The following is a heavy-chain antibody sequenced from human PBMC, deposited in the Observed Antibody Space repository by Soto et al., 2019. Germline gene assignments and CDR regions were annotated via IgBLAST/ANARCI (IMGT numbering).Heavy chain of an antibody. Sequence: GGSLRLSCAASGFTFSSYAMSWVRQAPGKGLEWVSAISGSGGSTYYADSVKGRFTISRDNSKNTLYLQMNSLRAEDTAVYYCAKGAYDFWSGYYAYYFDYWGQGTLVTVSS. J-gene: IGHJ4*02. V-gene: IGHV3-23*01. D-gene: IGHD3-3*01. CDR2: ISGSGGST. CDR3: AKGAYDFWSGYYAYYFDY. CDR1: GFTFSSYA.